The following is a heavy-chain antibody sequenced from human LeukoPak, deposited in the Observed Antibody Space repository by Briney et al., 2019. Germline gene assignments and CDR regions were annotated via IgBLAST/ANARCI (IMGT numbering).Heavy chain of an antibody. D-gene: IGHD2-21*02. Sequence: SETLSLTCTVSGGSISSSSYYWGWIRQPPGKGLEWIGSIYYSGSTYYNPSLKSRVTISVDTSKNQFSLKLSSVTAADTAVYYCASSLTCGGDCYSLDYWGQGTLVTVSS. CDR3: ASSLTCGGDCYSLDY. CDR1: GGSISSSSYY. J-gene: IGHJ4*02. V-gene: IGHV4-39*01. CDR2: IYYSGST.